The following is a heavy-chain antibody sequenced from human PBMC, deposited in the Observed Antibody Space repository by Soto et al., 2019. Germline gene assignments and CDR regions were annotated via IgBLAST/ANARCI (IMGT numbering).Heavy chain of an antibody. D-gene: IGHD2-8*02. Sequence: QVQLVQSGAEVKKPGASVKISCKSSGYNFMNYAMHWVRQAPGQGLEWMGWIHTGDGKTKYAQKLQGRVTLTRDTSASTAYMELSSLTFEDTAVYYCARVPRYSTDVIEVPAVMYDQWFHPLDQGTLVTVSS. V-gene: IGHV1-3*04. CDR3: ARVPRYSTDVIEVPAVMYDQWFHP. J-gene: IGHJ5*02. CDR1: GYNFMNYA. CDR2: IHTGDGKT.